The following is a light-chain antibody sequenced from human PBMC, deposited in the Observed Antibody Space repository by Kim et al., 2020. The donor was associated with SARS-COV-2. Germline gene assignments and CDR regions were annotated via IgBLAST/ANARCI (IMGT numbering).Light chain of an antibody. J-gene: IGLJ3*02. CDR3: QAWDSSTWV. CDR1: KLGDKY. CDR2: QDD. Sequence: VSPGQTASFTCSGHKLGDKYACWYQQKPGQSPVLVIHQDDKRPSGIPERFSGSNSGNTATLTISGTQALDEADYYCQAWDSSTWVFVGGTQLTVL. V-gene: IGLV3-1*01.